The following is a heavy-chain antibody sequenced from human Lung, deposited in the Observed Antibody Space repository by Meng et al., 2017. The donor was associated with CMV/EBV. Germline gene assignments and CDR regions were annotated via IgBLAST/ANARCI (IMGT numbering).Heavy chain of an antibody. Sequence: QGQVVGFGGGLGKPGGSLRFSCKGSGFTFSDYYMSWIRQAPGKGLEWVSYISPTTGYTEYADSVKGRFTISRDNAKNSLFLQMNSLRSEDTAVYYCARDFSLYRTSGVQWGQGTLVTVSS. V-gene: IGHV3-11*05. CDR2: ISPTTGYT. J-gene: IGHJ4*02. CDR3: ARDFSLYRTSGVQ. D-gene: IGHD2-8*01. CDR1: GFTFSDYY.